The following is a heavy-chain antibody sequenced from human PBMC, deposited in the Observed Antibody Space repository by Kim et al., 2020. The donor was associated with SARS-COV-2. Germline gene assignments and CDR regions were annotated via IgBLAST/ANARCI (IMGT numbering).Heavy chain of an antibody. V-gene: IGHV3-33*01. CDR1: GFTFIIYC. CDR3: VIAVAGYYYGMDV. J-gene: IGHJ6*02. CDR2: IWYSVSTN. Sequence: GGSLILSCAASGFTFIIYCMPLVRPSPGKVLEWLAVIWYSVSTNYYADSVKGRFTISRDNSKNTLYLQMNSLRAEDTAVYYCVIAVAGYYYGMDVWGQGTTVTVSS. D-gene: IGHD6-19*01.